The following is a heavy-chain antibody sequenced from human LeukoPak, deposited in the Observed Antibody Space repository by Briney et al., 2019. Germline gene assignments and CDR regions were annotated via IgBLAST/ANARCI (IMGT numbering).Heavy chain of an antibody. CDR3: ARDQDYGGNLFDY. CDR2: ISSSSSYI. CDR1: GFTFSSYS. J-gene: IGHJ4*02. V-gene: IGHV3-21*01. Sequence: PGGSLRLSCAASGFTFSSYSMNWVRQAPGKGLEWVSSISSSSSYIYYADSVKGRFTISRDNAKNSLYLQMNSLRAEDTAVYYCARDQDYGGNLFDYWGQGTLVTVSS. D-gene: IGHD4-23*01.